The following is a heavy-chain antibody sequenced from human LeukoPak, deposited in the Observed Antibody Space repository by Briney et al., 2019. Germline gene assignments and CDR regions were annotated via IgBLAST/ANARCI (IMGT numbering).Heavy chain of an antibody. Sequence: SETLSLTCTVSGGSISGSSYYWGWIRQPPGKGLEWIGSIYYSGSTYYNPSLKSRVTISVDTSKNHFSLTLNAVTAADTAVYHCASYSGIYSAFEIWSQGTLVTVSS. CDR2: IYYSGST. J-gene: IGHJ3*02. D-gene: IGHD1-26*01. CDR1: GGSISGSSYY. CDR3: ASYSGIYSAFEI. V-gene: IGHV4-39*07.